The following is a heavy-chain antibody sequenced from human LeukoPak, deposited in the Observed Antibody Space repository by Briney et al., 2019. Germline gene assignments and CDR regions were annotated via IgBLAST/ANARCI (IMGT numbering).Heavy chain of an antibody. J-gene: IGHJ4*02. D-gene: IGHD3-3*01. V-gene: IGHV4-39*07. CDR3: ARAVILEWSYCFDY. Sequence: SETLSLTCTVSGGSISSSSYYWGWIRQPPGKGLEWIGSIYYSGSTYYNPSLKSRVTISVDTSKNQFSLKLSSVTAADTAVYYCARAVILEWSYCFDYWGQGTLVTVSS. CDR2: IYYSGST. CDR1: GGSISSSSYY.